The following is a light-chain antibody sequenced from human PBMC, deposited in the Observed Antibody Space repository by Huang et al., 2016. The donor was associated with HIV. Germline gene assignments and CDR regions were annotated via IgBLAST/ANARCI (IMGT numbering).Light chain of an antibody. J-gene: IGKJ2*01. Sequence: EIVLTQSPGTLSLSPGERATLSCRATQRVSTNYLAWYQQKPGQAPRRLIFGTSNRSTAIADRFSGSGSGTDFTLTISRLEPEDFAVYYCQQYGTSPPYTFGQGTKLEIK. CDR2: GTS. V-gene: IGKV3-20*01. CDR3: QQYGTSPPYT. CDR1: QRVSTNY.